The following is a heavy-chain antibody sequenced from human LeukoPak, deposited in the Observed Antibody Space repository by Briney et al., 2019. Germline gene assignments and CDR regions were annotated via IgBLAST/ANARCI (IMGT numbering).Heavy chain of an antibody. CDR1: SGSISTSNYY. V-gene: IGHV4-39*07. CDR2: IFYSGST. D-gene: IGHD6-6*01. Sequence: KPSETLSLTCTVSSGSISTSNYYWGWVRQPPGKALEWIGNIFYSGSTYYSPSLKSRVTISLDTSRNQFSLKLNSVTAADTAVYYCARGVARSSKFHFSYYFDYWGQGTLVTVSS. CDR3: ARGVARSSKFHFSYYFDY. J-gene: IGHJ4*02.